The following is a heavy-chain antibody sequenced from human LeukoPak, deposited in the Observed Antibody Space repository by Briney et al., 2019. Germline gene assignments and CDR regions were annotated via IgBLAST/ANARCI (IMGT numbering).Heavy chain of an antibody. Sequence: GGSLRLSCAVSGFTFDDYDLSWVRQAPGKGLEWVSGINWNGGSTGYSDSLKGRFTISRDNAKNTLFLQMHGLRLEDTAVYFCARARDTYVWGSLTPPYYLDSWGQGTLVTVSS. CDR3: ARARDTYVWGSLTPPYYLDS. V-gene: IGHV3-20*04. CDR2: INWNGGST. D-gene: IGHD3-16*01. J-gene: IGHJ4*02. CDR1: GFTFDDYD.